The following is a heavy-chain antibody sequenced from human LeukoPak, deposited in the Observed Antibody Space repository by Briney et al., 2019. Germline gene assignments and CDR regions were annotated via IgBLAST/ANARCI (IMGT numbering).Heavy chain of an antibody. V-gene: IGHV1-69*06. Sequence: ASVKVSCKASGGTFSTYTINWVRQAPGQGLEWLGGIIPMFGTTKYAQKFQGGVTITADKSTSTAYMELSSLTSEDTAVYYCAREPYYYFYYMDVWGKGTTVSVSS. CDR2: IIPMFGTT. CDR3: AREPYYYFYYMDV. J-gene: IGHJ6*03. CDR1: GGTFSTYT.